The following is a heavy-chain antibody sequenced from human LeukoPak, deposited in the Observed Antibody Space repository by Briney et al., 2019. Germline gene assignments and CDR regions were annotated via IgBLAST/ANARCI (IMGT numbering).Heavy chain of an antibody. V-gene: IGHV1-69*13. J-gene: IGHJ4*02. D-gene: IGHD6-25*01. CDR2: IIPIFGTA. CDR3: ARVSSGWHGYLDH. Sequence: GASVKVSCRASGYTFTSYDISWVRQAPGQGLEWMGGIIPIFGTANYAQKFQGRVTITADESTSTAYMELSSLRSEDTAVYYCARVSSGWHGYLDHWGQGTPVTVSS. CDR1: GYTFTSYD.